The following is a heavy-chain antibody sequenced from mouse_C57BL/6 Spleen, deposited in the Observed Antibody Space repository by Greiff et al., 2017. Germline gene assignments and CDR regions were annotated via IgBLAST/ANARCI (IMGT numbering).Heavy chain of an antibody. D-gene: IGHD1-1*01. CDR2: FHPYNDDT. Sequence: QVQLQQSGAELVKPGASVKMSCKASGYTFTTYPIEWLKQNHGKSLEWIGNFHPYNDDTKYNEKFKGKATLTVEKSSSTVYLELSRLTSDDSAVYYCAITTVGASDCSIDYWGQGTSGTVSA. J-gene: IGHJ4*01. CDR1: GYTFTTYP. CDR3: AITTVGASDCSIDY. V-gene: IGHV1-47*01.